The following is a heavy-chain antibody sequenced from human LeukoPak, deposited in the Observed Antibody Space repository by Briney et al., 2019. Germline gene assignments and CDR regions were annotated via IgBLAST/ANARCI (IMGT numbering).Heavy chain of an antibody. CDR3: TQDVSNGYRSVNFDY. CDR2: ISYDETNK. D-gene: IGHD6-19*01. J-gene: IGHJ4*02. Sequence: PGRSLRLSCAASGFTFSSYGIHWVRQAPGKGLEWVAVISYDETNKYYTESVKGRFTISRDQSKNTLHLQMNSLRVEDTAVYYCTQDVSNGYRSVNFDYWGQGILVTVSS. V-gene: IGHV3-30*18. CDR1: GFTFSSYG.